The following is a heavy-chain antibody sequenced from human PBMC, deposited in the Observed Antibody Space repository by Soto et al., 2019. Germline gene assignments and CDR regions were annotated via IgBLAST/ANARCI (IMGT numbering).Heavy chain of an antibody. D-gene: IGHD1-26*01. CDR1: GFTFSSYE. V-gene: IGHV3-48*03. CDR3: ARDSTDSGSLDY. Sequence: DVQLVESGGDLVQPGGSLRLSCAASGFTFSSYEMNWVRQAPGKGLEWVSYIGSSGSGIYYADFVKGRFTIARDNAKKSLYLHMNSLRAEDTAVYYCARDSTDSGSLDYWGQGTLVTVSS. J-gene: IGHJ4*02. CDR2: IGSSGSGI.